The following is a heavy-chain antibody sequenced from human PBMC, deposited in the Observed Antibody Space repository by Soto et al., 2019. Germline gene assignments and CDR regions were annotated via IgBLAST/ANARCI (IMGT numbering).Heavy chain of an antibody. J-gene: IGHJ6*02. CDR2: IYWVDDK. D-gene: IGHD2-21*02. CDR1: GFSLSTSGVG. V-gene: IGHV2-5*02. CDR3: AHSRCGGDCLQSYSAHYYYGMDV. Sequence: QITLKESGPTLVRPTQTLTLTCTFSGFSLSTSGVGVGWIRQPPGKALEWLALIYWVDDKRYSPSLKSRLTLTKDTSKNQVVLTMTNMDPVDTATYYCAHSRCGGDCLQSYSAHYYYGMDVWGQGTTVTVSS.